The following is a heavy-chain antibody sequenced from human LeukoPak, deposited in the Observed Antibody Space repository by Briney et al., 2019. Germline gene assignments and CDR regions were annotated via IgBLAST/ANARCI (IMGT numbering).Heavy chain of an antibody. D-gene: IGHD2-21*02. V-gene: IGHV1-46*01. CDR1: GYTFTSYY. J-gene: IGHJ4*02. Sequence: ASVKVSCKASGYTFTSYYMHWVRQAPGQGLEWMGIINPSGGSTSYAQKLQGRVTMTRDTSTSTAYMELSSLRSEDTAVYYCARDRPCVVGGGDCQNFDYWGQGTLVTVSS. CDR2: INPSGGST. CDR3: ARDRPCVVGGGDCQNFDY.